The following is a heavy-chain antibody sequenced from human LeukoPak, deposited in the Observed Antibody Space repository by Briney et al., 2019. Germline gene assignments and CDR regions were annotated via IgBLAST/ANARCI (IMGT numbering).Heavy chain of an antibody. V-gene: IGHV3-23*01. CDR1: GFPFTNTW. CDR3: AKLGGPGATWIQLEYYYYGMDV. D-gene: IGHD5-18*01. Sequence: GGSLRLSCATSGFPFTNTWMNWVRQAPGKGLEWVSAISGSGGSTYYADSVKGRFNISRDNSKNTLYLQMNSLRAEDTAVYYCAKLGGPGATWIQLEYYYYGMDVWGQGTTVTVFS. CDR2: ISGSGGST. J-gene: IGHJ6*02.